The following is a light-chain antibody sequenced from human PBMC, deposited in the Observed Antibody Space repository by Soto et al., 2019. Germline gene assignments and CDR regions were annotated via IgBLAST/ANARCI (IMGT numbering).Light chain of an antibody. J-gene: IGKJ3*01. CDR1: QSVSSN. CDR2: GAS. V-gene: IGKV3-15*01. CDR3: RQYQNWPPFT. Sequence: EIVMAQSPATLSVSPGERVTLSCRASQSVSSNLAWYQQKPGQAPRLLIHGASTRATGIPARFSGSGSGTEFTLTISSLQSEDFAIYYCRQYQNWPPFTFGPGTKVEIK.